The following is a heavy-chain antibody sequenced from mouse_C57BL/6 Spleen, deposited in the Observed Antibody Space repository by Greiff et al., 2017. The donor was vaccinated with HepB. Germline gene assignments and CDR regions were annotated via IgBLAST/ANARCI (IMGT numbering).Heavy chain of an antibody. Sequence: EVQLVESGPGLVKPSQSLSLTCSVTGYSITSGYYWNWIRQFPGNKLEWMGYISYDGSNNYNPSLKNRISITRDTSKNQFFLKLNSVTTEDTATYYCARAGSSLDYWGQGTTLTVSS. CDR2: ISYDGSN. J-gene: IGHJ2*01. V-gene: IGHV3-6*01. CDR1: GYSITSGYY. D-gene: IGHD1-1*01. CDR3: ARAGSSLDY.